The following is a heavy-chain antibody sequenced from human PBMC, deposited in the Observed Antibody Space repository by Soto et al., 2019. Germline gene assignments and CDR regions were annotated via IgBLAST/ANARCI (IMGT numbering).Heavy chain of an antibody. Sequence: QVQLVESGGGVVQPGRSLRLSCAASGFTFSSYGIHWVRQAPGKGLEWVAVISYDGSNKYYADSVKGRFTISRDNSKNTLYLQTNSLRAEDTAVYYCAKGAYAVVAASYFDYWGQGTLVTVSS. J-gene: IGHJ4*02. CDR2: ISYDGSNK. CDR3: AKGAYAVVAASYFDY. D-gene: IGHD2-15*01. CDR1: GFTFSSYG. V-gene: IGHV3-30*18.